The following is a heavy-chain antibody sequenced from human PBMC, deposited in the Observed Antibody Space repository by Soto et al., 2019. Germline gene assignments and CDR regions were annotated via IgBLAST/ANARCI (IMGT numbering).Heavy chain of an antibody. CDR1: GFTFSSYS. V-gene: IGHV3-21*03. D-gene: IGHD4-17*01. Sequence: GGSLRLSCAASGFTFSSYSMNWVRQAPGKGLEWVSAISSSSGTTDYAASVKGRFTISRDDSRNTLYLQMNSLRTEDTAMYYCTTDPGDYEDFWGQGTQVTVSS. J-gene: IGHJ4*02. CDR3: TTDPGDYEDF. CDR2: ISSSSGTT.